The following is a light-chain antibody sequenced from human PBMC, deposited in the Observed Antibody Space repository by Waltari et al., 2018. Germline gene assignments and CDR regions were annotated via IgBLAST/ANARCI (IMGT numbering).Light chain of an antibody. V-gene: IGKV3-20*01. CDR3: QQYGTSSWT. Sequence: EIVLTQSPGTLSLSPGESATLSCRATESVSSNYLAWYQQKFGQAPRLLIYAASNRATGIPDRFSGSGSGTDFTLTISRLEPEDFAVYYCQQYGTSSWTFGQGTKVEIK. CDR1: ESVSSNY. J-gene: IGKJ1*01. CDR2: AAS.